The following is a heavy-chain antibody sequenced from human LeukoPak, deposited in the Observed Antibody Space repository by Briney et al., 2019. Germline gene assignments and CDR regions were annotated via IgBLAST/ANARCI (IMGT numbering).Heavy chain of an antibody. CDR3: VVMTTVTPEGVDY. CDR2: IIPIFGTA. V-gene: IGHV1-69*13. Sequence: RASVKVSCKASGGTFSSYAISWVRQAPGQGLEWMGGIIPIFGTANYAQKFQGRVTITADESTSTAYMEPSSLRSEDTAVYYCVVMTTVTPEGVDYWGQGTLVTVSS. D-gene: IGHD4-17*01. J-gene: IGHJ4*01. CDR1: GGTFSSYA.